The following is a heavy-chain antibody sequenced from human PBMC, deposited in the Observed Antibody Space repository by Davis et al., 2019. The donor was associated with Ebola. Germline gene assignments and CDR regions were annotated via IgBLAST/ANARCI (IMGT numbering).Heavy chain of an antibody. J-gene: IGHJ6*02. D-gene: IGHD4-17*01. Sequence: PSETLSLTCTVSGGSISSSSYYWGWIRQPPGRGLEWIVSIYYSGSTYYNPSLKSRVTISVATSKNQFSLKLSSVTAADTAVYYCARHEDYGDYVYYYGMDVWGQGTTVTVSS. CDR3: ARHEDYGDYVYYYGMDV. CDR2: IYYSGST. CDR1: GGSISSSSYY. V-gene: IGHV4-39*01.